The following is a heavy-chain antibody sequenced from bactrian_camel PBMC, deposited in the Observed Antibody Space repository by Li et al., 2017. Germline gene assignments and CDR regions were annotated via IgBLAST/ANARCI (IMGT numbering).Heavy chain of an antibody. CDR2: LYLGGGSP. D-gene: IGHD7*01. Sequence: HVQLVESGGGSVQAGGSLRLTCVVSGVTDSRNCMGWFRQAPGKEREAVAGLYLGGGSPYYADSVKGRFTISRDNAKNTVYLQMDSLNHEDTGTYYCAADSVNLQLARWYSYWGQGTQVTVSS. CDR3: AADSVNLQLARWYSY. V-gene: IGHV3-3*01. J-gene: IGHJ4*01. CDR1: GVTDSRNC.